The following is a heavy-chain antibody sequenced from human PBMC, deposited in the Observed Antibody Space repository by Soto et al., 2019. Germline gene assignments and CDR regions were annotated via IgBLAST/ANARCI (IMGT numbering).Heavy chain of an antibody. CDR3: AREEYYYGSGAFCDY. Sequence: QVQLVQSGAEVKKPGSSVKVSCKASVGTFSSYTISWVRQAPGQGLEWMGRIIPILCIANYAQKFQGRVTITADKSTSTAYMELSSLSSEDTAVYDCAREEYYYGSGAFCDYWGEGTLVTVSS. CDR2: IIPILCIA. D-gene: IGHD3-10*01. CDR1: VGTFSSYT. V-gene: IGHV1-69*08. J-gene: IGHJ4*02.